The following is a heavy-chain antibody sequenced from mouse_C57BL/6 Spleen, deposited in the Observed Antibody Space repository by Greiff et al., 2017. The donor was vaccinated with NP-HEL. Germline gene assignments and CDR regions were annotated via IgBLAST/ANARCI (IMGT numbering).Heavy chain of an antibody. CDR3: TRDTTGPRYFDV. Sequence: VQLQQSGAELVRPGASVTLSCKASGYTFTDYEMHWVKQTPVHGLEWIGAIDPETGGTAYNQKFKGKAILTADKSSSKAYMELRSLTSEDSAVYYWTRDTTGPRYFDVWGTGTTVTVAS. V-gene: IGHV1-15*01. D-gene: IGHD1-1*01. CDR1: GYTFTDYE. CDR2: IDPETGGT. J-gene: IGHJ1*03.